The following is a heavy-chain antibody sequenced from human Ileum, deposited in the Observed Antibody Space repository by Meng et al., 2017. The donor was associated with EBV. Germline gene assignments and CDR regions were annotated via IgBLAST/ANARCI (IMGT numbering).Heavy chain of an antibody. CDR1: GDAITNHNW. D-gene: IGHD3-10*01. CDR2: IPHRGSS. V-gene: IGHV4-4*02. J-gene: IGHJ1*01. CDR3: LRGSGSSV. Sequence: QVQLPEAGPALVKPSETLSLTCAVSGDAITNHNWWAWVRQPPGKGLEWIGEIPHRGSSPYNPSLKSRVSMSIDKSKNQFSLKLTSVTAADTAVYHCLRGSGSSVWGQGTLVTVSS.